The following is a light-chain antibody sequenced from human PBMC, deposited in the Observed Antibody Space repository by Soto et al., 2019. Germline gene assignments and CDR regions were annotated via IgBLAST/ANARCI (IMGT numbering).Light chain of an antibody. CDR3: NSYTSTSTLVV. V-gene: IGLV2-14*01. CDR2: DVS. Sequence: QSVLTQPASVSGSPGQSITISCTGTSSDVGGYNYVSWYQQYPGKAPKLIIYDVSNRPSGVSTRFSGSKSGNTASLTISGLQAEDEADYYCNSYTSTSTLVVFGGGTKLTVL. J-gene: IGLJ2*01. CDR1: SSDVGGYNY.